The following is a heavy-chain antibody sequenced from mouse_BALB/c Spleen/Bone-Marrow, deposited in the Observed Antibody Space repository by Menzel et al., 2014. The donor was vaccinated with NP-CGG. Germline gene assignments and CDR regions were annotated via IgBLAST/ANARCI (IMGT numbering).Heavy chain of an antibody. Sequence: VKLMESGAELVRPGTSVKVSCKASGYAFTDYLMEWLKQRPGQGLEWIGVINPGSGSTNYNEKFKDKATLTADKSSSXAYMQLGSLTSDDSAVYFCARYDGYFDYWGQGTIHTVSS. V-gene: IGHV1-54*01. D-gene: IGHD2-3*01. CDR3: ARYDGYFDY. J-gene: IGHJ2*01. CDR1: GYAFTDYL. CDR2: INPGSGST.